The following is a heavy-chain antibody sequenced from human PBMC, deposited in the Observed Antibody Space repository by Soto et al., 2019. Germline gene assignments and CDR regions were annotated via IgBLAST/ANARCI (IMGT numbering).Heavy chain of an antibody. CDR3: AKGITMIVVGLGYYGMDV. CDR2: ISSSSSYI. CDR1: GFTFSSYT. D-gene: IGHD3-22*01. V-gene: IGHV3-21*04. J-gene: IGHJ6*02. Sequence: GGSLRLSCAASGFTFSSYTMNWVRQAPGKGLEWVSSISSSSSYIYYADSVKGRFTISRDNSKNTLYLQMNSLRAEDTAVYYCAKGITMIVVGLGYYGMDVWGQGTTVTVSS.